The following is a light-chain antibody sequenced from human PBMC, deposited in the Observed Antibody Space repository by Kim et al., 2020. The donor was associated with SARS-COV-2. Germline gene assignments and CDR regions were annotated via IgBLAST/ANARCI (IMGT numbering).Light chain of an antibody. CDR3: AAGVDSLGGYV. J-gene: IGLJ1*01. Sequence: GQRVTFSFSGTSSKFGINYVNGHRDRPETAPTLFIYSNNRRPSGSPDRFSGSKSGSSATLPISGRGSEVGVDYYCAAGVDSLGGYVFGTGTKVTVL. CDR1: SSKFGINY. CDR2: SNN. V-gene: IGLV1-47*02.